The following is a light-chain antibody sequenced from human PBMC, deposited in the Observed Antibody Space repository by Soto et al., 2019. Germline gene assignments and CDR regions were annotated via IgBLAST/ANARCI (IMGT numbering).Light chain of an antibody. J-gene: IGKJ1*01. CDR3: QQYYNWPPWT. V-gene: IGKV3D-15*01. CDR1: QSVSSN. Sequence: ETVMTQSTATLSVSPGERATLSCRASQSVSSNLAWYQQKPGQAPRLLIYDASTRATGIPARFSGGGSGTEFTLTISSLQSEDFAVYYCQQYYNWPPWTFGQGTKVEIK. CDR2: DAS.